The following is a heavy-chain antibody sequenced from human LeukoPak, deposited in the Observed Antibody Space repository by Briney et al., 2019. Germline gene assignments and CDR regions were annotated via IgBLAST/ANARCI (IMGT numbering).Heavy chain of an antibody. V-gene: IGHV1-24*01. J-gene: IGHJ4*02. CDR1: GYTLTELS. CDR2: FDPEDGET. D-gene: IGHD6-13*01. CDR3: ATDRDGYSSSFPFDY. Sequence: ASVKVSCKVSGYTLTELSMHWVRQAPGKGLEWMGGFDPEDGETIYAQKFQGRVTMTEDTSTDTAHMELSSLRSEDTAVYYCATDRDGYSSSFPFDYWGQGTLVTVSS.